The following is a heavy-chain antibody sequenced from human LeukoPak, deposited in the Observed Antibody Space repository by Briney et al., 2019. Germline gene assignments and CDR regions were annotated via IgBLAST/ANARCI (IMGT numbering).Heavy chain of an antibody. V-gene: IGHV1-69*01. Sequence: EASVKVSCKASGGTFSSYAISWVRQAPGQGLEWMGGIIPIFGTANYAQKFQGRVTITADESTSTAYMELSSLRSEDTAVYYCASLDCSGGSCYSDYGMDVWGQGTTVTVSS. J-gene: IGHJ6*02. CDR3: ASLDCSGGSCYSDYGMDV. CDR2: IIPIFGTA. CDR1: GGTFSSYA. D-gene: IGHD2-15*01.